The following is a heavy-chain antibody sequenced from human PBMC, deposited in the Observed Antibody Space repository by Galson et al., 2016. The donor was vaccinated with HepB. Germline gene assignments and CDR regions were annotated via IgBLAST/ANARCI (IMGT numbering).Heavy chain of an antibody. CDR2: ISSRSTYT. CDR1: GFTFSDYY. D-gene: IGHD6-6*01. Sequence: SLRLSCAASGFTFSDYYMSWIRQAPGKGLECISYISSRSTYTNYADSVKGRFTISRDNAKNALYLQMGNLRADDTAVNYCATTGTGLAARKFDYWGQGILVTVSS. CDR3: ATTGTGLAARKFDY. V-gene: IGHV3-11*06. J-gene: IGHJ4*02.